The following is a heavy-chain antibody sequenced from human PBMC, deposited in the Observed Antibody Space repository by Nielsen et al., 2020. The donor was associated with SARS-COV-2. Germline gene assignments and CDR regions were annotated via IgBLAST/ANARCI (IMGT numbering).Heavy chain of an antibody. J-gene: IGHJ6*02. CDR2: INPSGGST. D-gene: IGHD3-10*01. Sequence: ASVKVSCKASGHTFSSYHIHWVRQAPGQGLEWMGIINPSGGSTSYAQKFQGRVTMTRDTSTSTVYMELSSLRSEDTALYYCARAAGNYYGSGSYYNGAMDVWGQGTTVTVSS. V-gene: IGHV1-46*01. CDR1: GHTFSSYH. CDR3: ARAAGNYYGSGSYYNGAMDV.